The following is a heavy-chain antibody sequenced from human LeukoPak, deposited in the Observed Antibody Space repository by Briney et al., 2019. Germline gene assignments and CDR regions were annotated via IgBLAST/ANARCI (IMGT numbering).Heavy chain of an antibody. CDR3: ARDRVGGDLTGVSLY. CDR1: GYPFDNFG. CDR2: ISAYNGNT. Sequence: GAAVKVSCKASGYPFDNFGLTWVRQAPGQGLEGMGWISAYNGNTPYAQKFRGRLTLTTETSTSTAYLELRSLKSDDTAVYYCARDRVGGDLTGVSLYWGQGTLVTVSS. D-gene: IGHD4-17*01. V-gene: IGHV1-18*01. J-gene: IGHJ4*01.